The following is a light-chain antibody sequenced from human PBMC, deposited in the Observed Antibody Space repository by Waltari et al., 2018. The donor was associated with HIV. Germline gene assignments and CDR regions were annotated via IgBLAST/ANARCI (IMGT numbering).Light chain of an antibody. CDR3: AAWDDRLSGWV. V-gene: IGLV1-47*01. CDR2: RNS. Sequence: QSALTQPPSTSGTPGQTVTIPCSGSSSNIGDNYVSWYQQLPGTAPKLLIYRNSQRPSGVRDRFSGSKSGTSASLAINDRRSEDEAEYHCAAWDDRLSGWVFGGGTNLTVL. CDR1: SSNIGDNY. J-gene: IGLJ3*02.